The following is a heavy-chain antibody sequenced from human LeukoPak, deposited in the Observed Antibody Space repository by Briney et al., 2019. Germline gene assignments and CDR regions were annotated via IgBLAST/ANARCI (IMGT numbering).Heavy chain of an antibody. CDR1: GGSFSGYY. J-gene: IGHJ4*02. V-gene: IGHV4-34*01. CDR2: INHSGST. Sequence: PSETLSLTCAVYGGSFSGYYWSWIRQPPGKGLEWIGEINHSGSTNYNPSLKSRVTISVDTSKNQFSLKLSSVTAADTAVYYCARVDYGDYGVTDYWGQGTLVTVSS. CDR3: ARVDYGDYGVTDY. D-gene: IGHD4-17*01.